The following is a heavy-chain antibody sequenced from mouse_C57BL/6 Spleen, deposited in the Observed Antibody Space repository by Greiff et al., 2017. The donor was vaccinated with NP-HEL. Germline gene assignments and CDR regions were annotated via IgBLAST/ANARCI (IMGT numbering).Heavy chain of an antibody. J-gene: IGHJ3*01. CDR2: IYPGDGDT. CDR1: GYAFSSYW. Sequence: QVHVKQSGAELVKPGASVKISCKASGYAFSSYWMNWVKQRPGKGLEWIGQIYPGDGDTNYNGKFKGKATLTADKSSSTAYMQLSSLTSEDSAVYFCARGDYYGSSYVPWFAYWGQGTLVTVSA. V-gene: IGHV1-80*01. D-gene: IGHD1-1*01. CDR3: ARGDYYGSSYVPWFAY.